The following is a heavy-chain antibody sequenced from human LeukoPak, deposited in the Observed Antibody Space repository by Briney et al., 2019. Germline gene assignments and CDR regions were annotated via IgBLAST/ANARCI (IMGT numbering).Heavy chain of an antibody. CDR2: IYPGDSDT. V-gene: IGHV5-51*01. CDR3: ARIGSWGKTYYYYYMDV. J-gene: IGHJ6*03. Sequence: GESLKISCKGSGYSFTSYWIGWVRQMPGKGLEWMGIIYPGDSDTGYSPSFQGQVTISADKSISTAYLQWSSLKASDTAMYYCARIGSWGKTYYYYYMDVWGKGTTVTISS. CDR1: GYSFTSYW. D-gene: IGHD6-13*01.